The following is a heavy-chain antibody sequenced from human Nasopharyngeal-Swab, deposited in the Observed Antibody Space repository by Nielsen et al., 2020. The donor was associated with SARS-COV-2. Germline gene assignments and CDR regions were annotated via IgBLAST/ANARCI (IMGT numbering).Heavy chain of an antibody. J-gene: IGHJ3*01. D-gene: IGHD3-10*01. CDR2: INHSGST. V-gene: IGHV4-34*01. Sequence: SETLSLTCAVFGGSFSGSYWSWIRQPPGRGLEWIGEINHSGSTMYIPSLKSRVTISVDTSKNQFSLNLTSVTAADTAMYYCARGPALVIRKTLSSGFDFWGQGTMVTVSS. CDR1: GGSFSGSY. CDR3: ARGPALVIRKTLSSGFDF.